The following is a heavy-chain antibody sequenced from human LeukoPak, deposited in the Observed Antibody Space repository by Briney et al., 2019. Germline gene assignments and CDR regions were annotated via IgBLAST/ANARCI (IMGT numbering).Heavy chain of an antibody. CDR2: INHSGST. CDR3: AFRRYYYDSSGYFDY. D-gene: IGHD3-22*01. Sequence: PSETLSLTCAVYGGSFSGYYWSWIRQPPGKGLEWIGEINHSGSTNYNPSLKSRVTISVDTSKNQFSLKLSSVTAADTAVYYCAFRRYYYDSSGYFDYWGQGTLVTVPS. J-gene: IGHJ4*02. V-gene: IGHV4-34*01. CDR1: GGSFSGYY.